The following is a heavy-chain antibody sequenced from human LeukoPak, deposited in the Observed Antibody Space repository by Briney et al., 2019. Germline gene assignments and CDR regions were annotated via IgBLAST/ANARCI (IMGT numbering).Heavy chain of an antibody. CDR2: ISYDGSNK. Sequence: GRSLRLSCAASGFTFSSYAMHWVRQAPGKGLEWVAVISYDGSNKYYADSVKGRFTISRDNSKNTLYLQMNSLRAEDTAVYYCARDFKKVASDYWGQGTLVTVSS. D-gene: IGHD5-12*01. CDR1: GFTFSSYA. CDR3: ARDFKKVASDY. J-gene: IGHJ4*02. V-gene: IGHV3-30*04.